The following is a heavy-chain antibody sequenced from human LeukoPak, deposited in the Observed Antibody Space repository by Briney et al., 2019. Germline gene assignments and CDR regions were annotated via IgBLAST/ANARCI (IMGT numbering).Heavy chain of an antibody. CDR3: ARDYSLSWFDY. Sequence: GGSLRLSCAGSRFTFSNYAMSWVRQAPGKGLEWVSSIVSSGGNTFYADSVKGRFTISRDNSKNTLYLQMNSLRAEDTAGYFCARDYSLSWFDYWGQGTLVTVSS. J-gene: IGHJ4*02. CDR1: RFTFSNYA. D-gene: IGHD3-16*02. CDR2: IVSSGGNT. V-gene: IGHV3-23*01.